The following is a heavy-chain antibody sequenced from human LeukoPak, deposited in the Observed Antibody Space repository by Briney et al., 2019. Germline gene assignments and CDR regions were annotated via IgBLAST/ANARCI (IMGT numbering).Heavy chain of an antibody. CDR2: ISSSGSTT. CDR1: GFTFSNAW. J-gene: IGHJ4*02. CDR3: ARGYSGTYVTY. Sequence: GGSLRLSCAASGFTFSNAWMSWVRQAPGKGLEWVSSISSSGSTTYDADSMKGRFTISRDNTKNSLYLQMNSLRAEDTAVYYCARGYSGTYVTYWGQGTPVTVSS. V-gene: IGHV3-11*01. D-gene: IGHD1-26*01.